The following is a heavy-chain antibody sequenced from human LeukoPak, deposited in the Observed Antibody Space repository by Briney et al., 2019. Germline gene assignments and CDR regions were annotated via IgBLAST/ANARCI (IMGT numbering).Heavy chain of an antibody. J-gene: IGHJ3*02. D-gene: IGHD2-2*01. CDR3: AKGVLVPAAMTGPDAFDI. Sequence: PGGSLRLSCAASGFTFSTYAMSWVRQAPGKGLEWVSAISGSGGSTYYADSVKGRFTIARDNSKNTLYLQMNSLRAEVTAVYYCAKGVLVPAAMTGPDAFDIWGQGTMVTVSS. CDR2: ISGSGGST. V-gene: IGHV3-23*01. CDR1: GFTFSTYA.